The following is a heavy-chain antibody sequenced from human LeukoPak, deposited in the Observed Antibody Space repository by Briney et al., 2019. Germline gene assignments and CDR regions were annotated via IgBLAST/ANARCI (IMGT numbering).Heavy chain of an antibody. CDR1: GSTLTELS. V-gene: IGHV1-24*01. Sequence: ASVTVSCKVSGSTLTELSMHWVRQAAGEGLEWMGGFDPEDVETIYAQKFQGRVTMSEDTSTDTAYMEMSRLRSENTGVDYCATGTYSSTATDYSYYDYMDVWGKGTTVTVSS. CDR2: FDPEDVET. D-gene: IGHD6-13*01. CDR3: ATGTYSSTATDYSYYDYMDV. J-gene: IGHJ6*03.